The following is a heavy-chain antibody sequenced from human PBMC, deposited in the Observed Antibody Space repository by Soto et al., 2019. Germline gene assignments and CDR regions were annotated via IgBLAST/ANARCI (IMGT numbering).Heavy chain of an antibody. CDR1: GFTFSRYW. V-gene: IGHV3-7*03. CDR2: IKQDGSER. Sequence: EVQLLESGGNLVQPGGSLRLFCAASGFTFSRYWMTWVRQAPGKGLEWVANIKQDGSERYYVDSVEGRFTISRDNAKNSLYLQMNSLRAEDTAVYYCARGGDVPDYYGMDVWGQGTTVTASS. D-gene: IGHD7-27*01. J-gene: IGHJ6*02. CDR3: ARGGDVPDYYGMDV.